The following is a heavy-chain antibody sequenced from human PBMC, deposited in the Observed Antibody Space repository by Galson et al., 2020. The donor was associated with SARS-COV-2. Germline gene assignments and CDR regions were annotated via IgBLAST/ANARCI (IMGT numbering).Heavy chain of an antibody. V-gene: IGHV3-23*01. J-gene: IGHJ6*03. Sequence: GESLKISCAASGFTFSTYAMSWVRQAPGKGLEWVSLISASGGTTFYADSVKGRFTISRDNSENTLYLQMNSLRAEDTAVYYCAKFVSHALYYYFYYMDVWGKGTTVTVSS. CDR1: GFTFSTYA. CDR3: AKFVSHALYYYFYYMDV. D-gene: IGHD3-16*01. CDR2: ISASGGTT.